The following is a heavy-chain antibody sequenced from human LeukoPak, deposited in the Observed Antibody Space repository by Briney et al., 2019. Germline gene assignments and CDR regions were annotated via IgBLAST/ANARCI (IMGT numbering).Heavy chain of an antibody. J-gene: IGHJ4*02. V-gene: IGHV4-38-2*02. CDR2: IFHSGNT. CDR1: RYSIRSAYF. CDR3: ARVNSGWYGGFDF. D-gene: IGHD6-19*01. Sequence: SETPSLTCTVSRYSIRSAYFWGWIRQPPGKGLEWIGSIFHSGNTYYNPSLSSRVTISVDTSKNQFSLRLSSVTAADTAMYFCARVNSGWYGGFDFWGQGMLVTVSS.